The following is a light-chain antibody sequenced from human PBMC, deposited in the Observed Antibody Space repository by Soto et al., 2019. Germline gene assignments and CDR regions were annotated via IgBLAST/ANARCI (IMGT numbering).Light chain of an antibody. Sequence: EIVLTHSPGTLSLSPCERATLSCGAVQSVTSNYLAWYQQKPGQAPRLLIFGASIRVTGIPDRFSGSGSGTEFTLTISSLQSDDFAVYYCLQYDKWPPWTFGQGTKVDIK. CDR3: LQYDKWPPWT. V-gene: IGKV3-20*01. CDR2: GAS. CDR1: QSVTSNY. J-gene: IGKJ1*01.